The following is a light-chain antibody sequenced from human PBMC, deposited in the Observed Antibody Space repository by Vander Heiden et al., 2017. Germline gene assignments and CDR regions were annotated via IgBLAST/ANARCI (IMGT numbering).Light chain of an antibody. J-gene: IGLJ2*01. Sequence: SYDLTQPLSVSVALGQTARITCGGNNIGSKNVHWYQQKPGQAPVLVIYRDTNRPSGIPERTSGSKSANTATLTISGAQAGDEGDYYCQVWDSSSVLFGGGTKLPVL. V-gene: IGLV3-9*01. CDR1: NIGSKN. CDR2: RDT. CDR3: QVWDSSSVL.